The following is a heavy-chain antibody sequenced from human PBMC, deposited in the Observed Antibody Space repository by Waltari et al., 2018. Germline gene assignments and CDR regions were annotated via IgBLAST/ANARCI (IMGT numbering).Heavy chain of an antibody. CDR1: GFTPSHYW. Sequence: EVQLVESGGGVVQPGGSLRLSCAASGFTPSHYWLHWGRQVPGKGLGWVSRVYSDGSRTSYADSVKGRFTISRDNAKNTLYLQMNSLRAEDTAVYYCARGGYCTNTRCHALEGYDMDVWGKGTAVTISS. CDR2: VYSDGSRT. V-gene: IGHV3-74*01. D-gene: IGHD2-2*01. CDR3: ARGGYCTNTRCHALEGYDMDV. J-gene: IGHJ6*03.